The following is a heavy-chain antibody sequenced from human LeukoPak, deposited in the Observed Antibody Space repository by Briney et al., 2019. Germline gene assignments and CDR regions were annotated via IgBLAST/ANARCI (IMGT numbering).Heavy chain of an antibody. D-gene: IGHD3-22*01. Sequence: PGGSPRLSCAASGFTFSNAWMSWVRQAPGKGLEWVGRIKSKTDGGTTDYAAPVKGRFTISRDDSKNTLYLQMYSLKTEDTAVYYCTTDAAGDYDSSGPYYFDYWGQGTLVTVSS. CDR2: IKSKTDGGTT. CDR1: GFTFSNAW. J-gene: IGHJ4*02. CDR3: TTDAAGDYDSSGPYYFDY. V-gene: IGHV3-15*01.